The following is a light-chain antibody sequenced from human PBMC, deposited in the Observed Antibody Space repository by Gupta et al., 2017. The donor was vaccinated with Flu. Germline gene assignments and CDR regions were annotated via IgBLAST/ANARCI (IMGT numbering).Light chain of an antibody. J-gene: IGLJ3*02. CDR1: SSDVGDYNY. CDR2: EVS. Sequence: QSALTQPASVSGSPGQSITISCTGTSSDVGDYNYVSWYHQHPGKAPKLIIYEVSNRPSGVSNRFSGSKSGNTASLTISGLQAEDEADYYCSSYTSSSTWVFGGGTKLTVL. V-gene: IGLV2-14*01. CDR3: SSYTSSSTWV.